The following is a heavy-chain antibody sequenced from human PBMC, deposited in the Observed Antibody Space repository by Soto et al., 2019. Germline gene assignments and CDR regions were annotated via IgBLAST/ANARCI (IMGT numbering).Heavy chain of an antibody. J-gene: IGHJ6*02. Sequence: QVQVVQSGAEVKKPGASVKVSCKASGYTFSTYALHWVRHAPGQGLEWMGWINGGNGHTRYSQKFKDRVTISRDTPASTAYMELSGLRSEDTAVYYCARGKGMEENYYYYGMDVWGQGTTVTVSS. CDR2: INGGNGHT. CDR3: ARGKGMEENYYYYGMDV. CDR1: GYTFSTYA. V-gene: IGHV1-3*01. D-gene: IGHD1-1*01.